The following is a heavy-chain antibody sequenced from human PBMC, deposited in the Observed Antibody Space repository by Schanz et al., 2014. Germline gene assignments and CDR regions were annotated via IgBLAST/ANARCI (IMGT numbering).Heavy chain of an antibody. Sequence: QVQLQESGPGLVKPSETLSLTCTVSGASISFYDWNWIRQSPGKGLEWIGYIYHSGSPIYNPSLQGGVPISIDTSKNQFSRKRESVTAADTAMYFCARQGDVYRLDYWGQGTLVTVTS. V-gene: IGHV4-59*08. CDR1: GASISFYD. D-gene: IGHD1-26*01. CDR3: ARQGDVYRLDY. J-gene: IGHJ4*02. CDR2: IYHSGSP.